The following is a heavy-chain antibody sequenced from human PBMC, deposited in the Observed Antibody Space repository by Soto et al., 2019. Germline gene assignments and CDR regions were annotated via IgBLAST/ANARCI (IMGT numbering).Heavy chain of an antibody. J-gene: IGHJ6*02. CDR3: ARDMTTGYYYYYGMDV. V-gene: IGHV3-30-3*01. D-gene: IGHD4-17*01. CDR2: ISYDGSNK. CDR1: GFTFSSYA. Sequence: PGGSLRLSCAASGFTFSSYAMHWVRQAPGKGLEWVAVISYDGSNKYYADSVKGRFTISRDNSKNTLYLQMNSLRAEDTAVYYCARDMTTGYYYYYGMDVWGQGTTVTVSS.